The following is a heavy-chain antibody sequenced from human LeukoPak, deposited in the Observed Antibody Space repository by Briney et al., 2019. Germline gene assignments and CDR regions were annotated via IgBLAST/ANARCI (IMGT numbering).Heavy chain of an antibody. CDR1: GFTFSDYY. V-gene: IGHV3-11*01. J-gene: IGHJ4*02. D-gene: IGHD6-19*01. CDR2: ISSSGSTI. Sequence: GGSLRLSCAASGFTFSDYYMSWIRQAPGKGLEWVSYISSSGSTIYYADSVKGRFTISRDNAKNSLYLKMNSLRAEDTAVYYCARVFGGGEQWLVSYYFDYWGQGTLVTVPS. CDR3: ARVFGGGEQWLVSYYFDY.